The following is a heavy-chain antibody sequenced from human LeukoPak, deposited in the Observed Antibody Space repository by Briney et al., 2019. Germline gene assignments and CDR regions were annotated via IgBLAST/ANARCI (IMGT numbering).Heavy chain of an antibody. CDR3: ARYCSITCTAAFDI. CDR1: GFTLSNHW. V-gene: IGHV3-7*01. Sequence: PGGSLRLSCAASGFTLSNHWMSWVRQAPGKGLEWVANIKEDGSERYYVDSVKGRSTISRDNAKNSLSLQMNSLRAEDTAVYYCARYCSITCTAAFDIWGQGTMVIVSS. CDR2: IKEDGSER. D-gene: IGHD2-2*01. J-gene: IGHJ3*02.